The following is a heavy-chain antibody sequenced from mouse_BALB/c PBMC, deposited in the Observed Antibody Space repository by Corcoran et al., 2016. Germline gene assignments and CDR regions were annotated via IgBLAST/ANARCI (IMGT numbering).Heavy chain of an antibody. CDR3: ARSMVTAY. J-gene: IGHJ3*01. Sequence: EVQLQQSGAELVKPGASVKLSCTASGFNIKDTYMHWVKQRPEQGLEWIGRIDPANGNTKYDPKFQGKATITADTSSNTAYLQLNSLTSEDTAVYYCARSMVTAYWGQGTLVTVSA. D-gene: IGHD2-1*01. V-gene: IGHV14-3*02. CDR1: GFNIKDTY. CDR2: IDPANGNT.